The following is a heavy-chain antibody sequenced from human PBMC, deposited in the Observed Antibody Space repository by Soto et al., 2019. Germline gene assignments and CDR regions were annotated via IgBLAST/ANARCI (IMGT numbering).Heavy chain of an antibody. CDR2: IYHSGST. CDR1: GGSISSGGYS. Sequence: SEALSLTCAVSGGSISSGGYSWSWIRQPPGKGLEWIGCIYHSGSTYYNPSLKSRVTISVDRSKNQFSLKLSSVTAADTAVYYCARVTRIGYCSSTRCYQGLFHLWGQGTLVTLSS. J-gene: IGHJ5*02. D-gene: IGHD2-2*01. CDR3: ARVTRIGYCSSTRCYQGLFHL. V-gene: IGHV4-30-2*01.